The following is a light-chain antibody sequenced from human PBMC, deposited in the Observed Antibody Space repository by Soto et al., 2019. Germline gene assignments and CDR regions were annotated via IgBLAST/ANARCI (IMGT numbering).Light chain of an antibody. CDR2: GAS. CDR1: QGITNY. Sequence: DVQMTQSPSSLSASVGDRVTLTCRASQGITNYLAWYQQKPGKVPKLLIYGASTSQSGVPFRFSGSGSGTDFTLTIDSLQPEDVATYYCQKYNSAHSYSFGQGTKVEIK. J-gene: IGKJ1*01. V-gene: IGKV1-27*01. CDR3: QKYNSAHSYS.